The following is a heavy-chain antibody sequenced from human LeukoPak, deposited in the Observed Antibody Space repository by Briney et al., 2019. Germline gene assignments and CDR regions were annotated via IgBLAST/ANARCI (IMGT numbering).Heavy chain of an antibody. CDR2: IYTSGTT. D-gene: IGHD3-10*01. CDR3: ARGVGGSGLIFDY. Sequence: SETLSLTCTVSGGSSINYFRSWIRQPAGKGLEWIGHIYTSGTTHYNPSLNNRVTTSLDTSKSQFSLHLNSVTAADTAVYYCARGVGGSGLIFDYLGQGTLVTVSS. CDR1: GGSSINYF. V-gene: IGHV4-4*07. J-gene: IGHJ4*02.